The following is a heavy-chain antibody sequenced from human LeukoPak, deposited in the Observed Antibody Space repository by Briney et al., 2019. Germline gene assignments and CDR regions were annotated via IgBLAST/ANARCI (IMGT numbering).Heavy chain of an antibody. V-gene: IGHV3-7*04. CDR1: GFTFRSYR. CDR3: ARGDNSAFDI. CDR2: IKQGESER. D-gene: IGHD3-22*01. J-gene: IGHJ3*02. Sequence: PGGSLGLSCAASGFTFRSYRMNWVRQAPGKGLEWVASIKQGESERYYVDSVNGRFTISRDNAKNSLYLRMNSLRAEDTAVYYCARGDNSAFDIWGQGTMVTVSS.